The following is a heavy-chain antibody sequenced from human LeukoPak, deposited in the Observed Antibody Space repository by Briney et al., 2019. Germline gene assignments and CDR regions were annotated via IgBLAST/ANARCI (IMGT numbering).Heavy chain of an antibody. Sequence: PSETLSLTCTVSGGSISSSSYYWGWIRQPPGKGLEWIGSFYYSGSTYYNPSLKSRVTISVDTSKSQFSLKLSSVTAADTAVYYCARGCSSTSCHDAFDIWGQGTMVTVSS. CDR3: ARGCSSTSCHDAFDI. CDR2: FYYSGST. J-gene: IGHJ3*02. V-gene: IGHV4-39*01. D-gene: IGHD2-2*01. CDR1: GGSISSSSYY.